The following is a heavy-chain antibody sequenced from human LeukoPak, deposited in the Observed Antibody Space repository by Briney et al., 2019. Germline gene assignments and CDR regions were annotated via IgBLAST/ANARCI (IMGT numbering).Heavy chain of an antibody. D-gene: IGHD1-26*01. CDR1: GYTFTSYD. Sequence: ASVKVSCKASGYTFTSYDINWVRQATGQGLEWMGWMNPNSGNTGYAQKFQGRVTMTRNTSISTAYMELSSLRSEDTAVYYCARVHSRGSYRAFDIWGQGTMVTVSS. CDR3: ARVHSRGSYRAFDI. J-gene: IGHJ3*02. V-gene: IGHV1-8*01. CDR2: MNPNSGNT.